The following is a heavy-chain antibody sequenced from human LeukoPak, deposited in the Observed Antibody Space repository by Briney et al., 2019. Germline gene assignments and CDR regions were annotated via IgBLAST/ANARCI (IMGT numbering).Heavy chain of an antibody. CDR1: GFTFSSYA. J-gene: IGHJ4*02. V-gene: IGHV3-30-3*01. Sequence: GGSLRLSCAASGFTFSSYAMHWVRQAPGKGLEWVAVISYDGSNKYYADSVKGRFTISRDNSKNTLYLQMNSLRAEDTAVYYCARDSAIFGVVITGNFDYWGQGTLVTVSS. D-gene: IGHD3-3*01. CDR2: ISYDGSNK. CDR3: ARDSAIFGVVITGNFDY.